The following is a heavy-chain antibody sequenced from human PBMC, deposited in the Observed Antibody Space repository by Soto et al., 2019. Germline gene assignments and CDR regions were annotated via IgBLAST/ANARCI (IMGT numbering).Heavy chain of an antibody. CDR1: GGSISSGGYY. Sequence: SETLSLTCTVSGGSISSGGYYWSWIRQHPGRGLEWIGYIYYNGNTYYNPSLKSRVTVSVDTSKNQFSLNVRSVTAADTAVYYCARCSLVVIPVPGFDPWGQGTLVTVS. CDR2: IYYNGNT. D-gene: IGHD2-15*01. J-gene: IGHJ5*02. V-gene: IGHV4-31*03. CDR3: ARCSLVVIPVPGFDP.